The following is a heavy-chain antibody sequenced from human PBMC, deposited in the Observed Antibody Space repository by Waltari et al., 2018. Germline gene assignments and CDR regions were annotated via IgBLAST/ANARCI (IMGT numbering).Heavy chain of an antibody. Sequence: QVQLVQSGAEVKKPGSSVKVSCKASGGTFSSYAISWVRQAPGQGLEWMGGIIPIFGTANYAQKFQGSVTITADESTRTAYMELMSLRSEDTGVYYCARVPGSHWYFDLWGRGTLVTVSS. D-gene: IGHD1-26*01. CDR2: IIPIFGTA. V-gene: IGHV1-69*01. J-gene: IGHJ2*01. CDR1: GGTFSSYA. CDR3: ARVPGSHWYFDL.